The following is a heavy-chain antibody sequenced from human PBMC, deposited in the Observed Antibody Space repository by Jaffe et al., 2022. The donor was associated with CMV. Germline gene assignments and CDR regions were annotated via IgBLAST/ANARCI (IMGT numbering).Heavy chain of an antibody. CDR2: IYYSGST. CDR1: GGSISSSSYY. J-gene: IGHJ4*02. D-gene: IGHD3-10*01. Sequence: QLQLQESGPGLVKPSETLSLTCTVSGGSISSSSYYWGWIRQPPGKGLEWIGSIYYSGSTYYNPSLKSRVTISVDTSKNQFSLKLSSVTAADTAVYYCARSHDGEWLFDYWGQGTLVTVSS. V-gene: IGHV4-39*01. CDR3: ARSHDGEWLFDY.